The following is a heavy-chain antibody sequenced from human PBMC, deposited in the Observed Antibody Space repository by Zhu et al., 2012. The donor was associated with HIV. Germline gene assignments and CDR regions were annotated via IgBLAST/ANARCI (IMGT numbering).Heavy chain of an antibody. D-gene: IGHD2-8*02. Sequence: QVQLQESGPGLVKPSETLSLTCTVSGGSISGHYWSWIRQPPGKGLEWIGYIYYTGSTNYNPSFKSRVTMSVDTSKNQFSLKLSSVTAADTAVYYCARYYCTATCYYFDYWGRGALVTVSS. CDR2: IYYTGST. V-gene: IGHV4-59*11. J-gene: IGHJ4*02. CDR1: GGSISGHY. CDR3: ARYYCTATCYYFDY.